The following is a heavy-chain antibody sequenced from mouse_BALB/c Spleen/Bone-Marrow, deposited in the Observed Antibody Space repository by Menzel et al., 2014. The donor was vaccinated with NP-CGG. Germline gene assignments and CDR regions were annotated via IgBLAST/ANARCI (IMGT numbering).Heavy chain of an antibody. CDR1: GYTFTTYW. D-gene: IGHD2-4*01. Sequence: QVQLQQSGAELVKPGASVKLSCKASGYTFTTYWMHWVRLRPGQGFEWIGEINPSNGGTKNNEKFKRKATLTVDKSSSTAYMHLSSLTSEASAFYFCTMDYGITTKFYYARAYWGQGTSVTVSS. CDR3: TMDYGITTKFYYARAY. V-gene: IGHV1S16*01. J-gene: IGHJ4*01. CDR2: INPSNGGT.